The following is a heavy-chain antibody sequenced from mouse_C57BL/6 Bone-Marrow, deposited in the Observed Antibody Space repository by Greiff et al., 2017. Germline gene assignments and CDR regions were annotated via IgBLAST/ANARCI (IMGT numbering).Heavy chain of an antibody. CDR1: GFTFSSYA. J-gene: IGHJ1*03. V-gene: IGHV5-4*01. CDR3: ARIRGWYFDV. CDR2: ISDGGSYT. Sequence: DVQLVESGGGLVKPGGSLKLSCAASGFTFSSYAMSWVRQTPEKRLEWVATISDGGSYTSYPDNVKGRFPISRDNAKNNLYLQMSHLKSEDTAMYYCARIRGWYFDVWGTGTTVTVSS.